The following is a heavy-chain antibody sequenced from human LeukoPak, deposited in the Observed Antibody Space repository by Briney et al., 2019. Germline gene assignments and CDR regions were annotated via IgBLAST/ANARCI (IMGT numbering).Heavy chain of an antibody. CDR3: AKDGAAGAYYYYYYMDV. J-gene: IGHJ6*03. D-gene: IGHD6-13*01. V-gene: IGHV3-43D*03. CDR1: GFTFDDYA. CDR2: ISWDGGST. Sequence: PGGSLRLSCAASGFTFDDYAMHWVRQAPGKGLEWVSLISWDGGSTYYADSVKGRFTISRDNSKNSLYLQMNSLRAEDTALYYCAKDGAAGAYYYYYYMDVWGKGTTVTVSS.